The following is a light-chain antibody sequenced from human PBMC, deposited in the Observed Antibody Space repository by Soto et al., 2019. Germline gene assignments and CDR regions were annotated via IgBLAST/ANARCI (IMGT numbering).Light chain of an antibody. CDR2: EVS. CDR1: RSDVGSYNL. J-gene: IGLJ1*01. Sequence: QSVLTQPASVSGSPGQSITISCTGTRSDVGSYNLVSWYQQHPGKAPKLMIYEVSQRPSGVSNRFSGSKSGNTASLTISGLQAEDEADYSCCSYAGSSTFYVFGTGTKVTVL. V-gene: IGLV2-23*02. CDR3: CSYAGSSTFYV.